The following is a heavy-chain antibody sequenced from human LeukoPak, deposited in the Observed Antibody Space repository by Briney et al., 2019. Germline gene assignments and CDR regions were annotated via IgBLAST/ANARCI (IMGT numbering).Heavy chain of an antibody. CDR2: IYYSGST. D-gene: IGHD2-15*01. Sequence: PSETLSLTCTVSGGSISSYYWGWIRQPPGKGLEWIGSIYYSGSTYYNPSLKSRVTISVDTSKNQFSLKLSSVTAADTAVYYCARALDELGYCSGGSCSYYMDVWGKGTTVTVSS. CDR3: ARALDELGYCSGGSCSYYMDV. CDR1: GGSISSYY. V-gene: IGHV4-39*07. J-gene: IGHJ6*03.